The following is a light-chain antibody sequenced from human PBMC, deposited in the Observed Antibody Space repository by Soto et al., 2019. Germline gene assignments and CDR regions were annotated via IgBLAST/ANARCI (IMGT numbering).Light chain of an antibody. Sequence: DIQMTQSPSTLSASVGDRVTITCRASQTINNWLAWYQQKPGKAPKILIYDASNLESGVPSRFSGSGSGTEFTLTISSLQPDDFTTYFCQQYNTYPWTFGQGTKVEIK. CDR1: QTINNW. CDR3: QQYNTYPWT. V-gene: IGKV1-5*01. CDR2: DAS. J-gene: IGKJ1*01.